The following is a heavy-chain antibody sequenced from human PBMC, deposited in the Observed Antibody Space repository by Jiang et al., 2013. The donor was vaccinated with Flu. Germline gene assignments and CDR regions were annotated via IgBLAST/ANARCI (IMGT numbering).Heavy chain of an antibody. CDR2: TYYESKWRN. J-gene: IGHJ6*03. Sequence: QTLSLTCAISGDSVSSNSAAWNWIRQSPSRGLEWLGRTYYESKWRNDYAESVKSRITINSDTSKNQFSLQLNSVTPDDTAVYYCTRELQGATYYMDVWDKGATVTVSS. V-gene: IGHV6-1*01. CDR1: GDSVSSNSAA. D-gene: IGHD1-26*01. CDR3: TRELQGATYYMDV.